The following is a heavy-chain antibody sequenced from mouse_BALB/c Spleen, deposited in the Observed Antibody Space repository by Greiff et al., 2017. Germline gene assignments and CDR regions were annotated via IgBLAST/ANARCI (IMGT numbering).Heavy chain of an antibody. J-gene: IGHJ2*01. CDR3: ARSGHFDY. CDR2: IDPANGNT. CDR1: GFNIKDTY. Sequence: EVQRVESGAELVKPGASVKLSCTASGFNIKDTYMHWVKQRPEQGLEWIGRIDPANGNTKYDPKFQGKATITADTSSNTAYLQLSSLTSEDTAVYYCARSGHFDYWGQGTTLTVSS. V-gene: IGHV14-3*02.